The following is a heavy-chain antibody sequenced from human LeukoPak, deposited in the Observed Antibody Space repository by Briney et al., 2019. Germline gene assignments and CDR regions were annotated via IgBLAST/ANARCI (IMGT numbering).Heavy chain of an antibody. CDR3: ARVAISSRRDGYFDY. CDR1: GYTLTSYY. CDR2: INPSGGST. J-gene: IGHJ4*02. D-gene: IGHD5-24*01. V-gene: IGHV1-46*01. Sequence: ASVKVSCKASGYTLTSYYMHWVRQAPGQGLEWMGIINPSGGSTSYAQKFQGRVTMTRDTSTSTVYMELSSLRSEDTAVYYCARVAISSRRDGYFDYWGQGTLVTVSS.